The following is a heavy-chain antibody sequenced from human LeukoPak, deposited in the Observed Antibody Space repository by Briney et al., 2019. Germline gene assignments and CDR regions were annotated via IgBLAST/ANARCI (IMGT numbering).Heavy chain of an antibody. V-gene: IGHV3-48*03. Sequence: GGSLRLSCAASGFTFSSYEMNWVRQAPGKGLEWVSYISSSGSTIYYADSVKGRFTISRGNAKNSLCLQMNSLRAEDTAVYYCARASLRYFDWLLGTGMDVWGRGTTVTVSS. CDR3: ARASLRYFDWLLGTGMDV. CDR1: GFTFSSYE. CDR2: ISSSGSTI. J-gene: IGHJ6*04. D-gene: IGHD3-9*01.